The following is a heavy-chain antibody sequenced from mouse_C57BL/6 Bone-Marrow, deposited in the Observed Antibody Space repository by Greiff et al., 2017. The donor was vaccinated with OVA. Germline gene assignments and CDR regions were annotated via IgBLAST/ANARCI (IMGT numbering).Heavy chain of an antibody. V-gene: IGHV1-18*01. CDR1: GYTFTDYN. CDR2: INPNNGGT. D-gene: IGHD2-4*01. CDR3: ARRYDDDDPSFAY. J-gene: IGHJ3*01. Sequence: EVQLQESGPELVQPGASVKIPCKASGYTFTDYNMDWVKQSHGKSLEWIGDINPNNGGTISNQKFKGKATLTVDKSSSTAYMELRSLTSEDTAVYYCARRYDDDDPSFAYWGQGTLVTVSA.